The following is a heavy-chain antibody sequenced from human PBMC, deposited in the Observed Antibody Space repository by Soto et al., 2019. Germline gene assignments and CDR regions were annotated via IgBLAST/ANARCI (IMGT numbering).Heavy chain of an antibody. CDR1: GFPFSSFG. CDR3: AKEGSIWKFAFDI. D-gene: IGHD6-13*01. Sequence: QGELLESGGGVVQPGTSLRLSCAASGFPFSSFGMHWVRQAPGKGLEWVAVVSAAGYTTYDSDSVKGRFNISRDNSRNPLNLQMNSLRREDTGLYYCAKEGSIWKFAFDIWGRGTMVTVSS. J-gene: IGHJ3*02. CDR2: VSAAGYTT. V-gene: IGHV3-30*18.